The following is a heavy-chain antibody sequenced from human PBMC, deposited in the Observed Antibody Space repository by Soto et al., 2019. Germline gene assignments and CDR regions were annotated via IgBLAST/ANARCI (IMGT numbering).Heavy chain of an antibody. CDR2: AWYDGRKE. CDR3: ARARRGRWHDLDY. CDR1: GFTFNSHG. V-gene: IGHV3-33*01. D-gene: IGHD2-15*01. J-gene: IGHJ4*02. Sequence: PWGSLRLSCAASGFTFNSHGMHFFRQSPVKWLEWVAVAWYDGRKEYYADFVKGRFTISRDNYRNTVYVQLNSLRAEDTAVYYCARARRGRWHDLDYWGQGTQVTVS.